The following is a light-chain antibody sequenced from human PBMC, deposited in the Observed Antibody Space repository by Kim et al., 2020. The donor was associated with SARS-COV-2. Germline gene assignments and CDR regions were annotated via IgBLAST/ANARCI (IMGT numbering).Light chain of an antibody. CDR2: EDM. J-gene: IGLJ3*02. V-gene: IGLV3-1*01. CDR1: RLGDKY. CDR3: QAWDSGTVV. Sequence: SYELTQPPSVSVSPGQAASITCSGERLGDKYASWYQQKPGQSPVLVIYEDMKWPSGIPGRFSGSNSGNTATLTISGTQAMDEADYYCQAWDSGTVVFGGGTQLTV.